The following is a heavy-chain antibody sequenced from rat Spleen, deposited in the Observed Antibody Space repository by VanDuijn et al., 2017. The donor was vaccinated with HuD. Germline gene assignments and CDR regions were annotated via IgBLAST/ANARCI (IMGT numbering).Heavy chain of an antibody. CDR3: ARGSVFFDY. Sequence: VQLVETGGSLVQPGKSLKLTCATSGFTFSNAWMHWVRQPPGKGLEWIAAISSGGSTYYNSALKSRLSISRDTSKSQVFLKMNSLQTEDTAMYFCARGSVFFDYWGQGVMVTVSS. J-gene: IGHJ2*01. CDR1: GFTFSNAW. V-gene: IGHV2S12*01. CDR2: ISSGGST.